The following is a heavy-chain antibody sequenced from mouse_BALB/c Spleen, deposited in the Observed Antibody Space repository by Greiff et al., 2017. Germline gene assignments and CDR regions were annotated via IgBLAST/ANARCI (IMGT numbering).Heavy chain of an antibody. V-gene: IGHV7-3*02. Sequence: EVQRVESGGGLVQPGGSLRLSCATSGFTFTDYYMSWVRQPPGKALEWLGFIRNKANGYTTEYSASVKGRFPISRDNSQSILYLQMNTLRAEDSATYYCARDQTMITTKGFAYWGQGTLVTVSA. CDR3: ARDQTMITTKGFAY. CDR1: GFTFTDYY. D-gene: IGHD2-4*01. J-gene: IGHJ3*01. CDR2: IRNKANGYTT.